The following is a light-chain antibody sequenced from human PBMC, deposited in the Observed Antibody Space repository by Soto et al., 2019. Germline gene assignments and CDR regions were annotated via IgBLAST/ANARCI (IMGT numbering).Light chain of an antibody. Sequence: DIQMTQSPSSLSASEGDRVTITCRASQSITIYVNWYQQKPGRAPNLLIYAASSLQSGAPSRFSGSGSGTDFTLTISSLQPEDFATYYCQQSYTTPHTFGQGTKLEIK. CDR1: QSITIY. J-gene: IGKJ2*01. CDR3: QQSYTTPHT. CDR2: AAS. V-gene: IGKV1-39*01.